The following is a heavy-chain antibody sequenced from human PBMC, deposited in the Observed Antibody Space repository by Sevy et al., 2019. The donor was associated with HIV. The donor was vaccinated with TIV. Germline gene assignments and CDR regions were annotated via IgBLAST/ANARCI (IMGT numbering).Heavy chain of an antibody. D-gene: IGHD3-16*01. J-gene: IGHJ4*02. CDR3: AHETIGRFDS. Sequence: GESLKISCAASGFTFSVYWMNWVRQAPGKGLEWVANIKGDGSDKHYVASVEGRFTISRDNGKNLLYLQMNSLRVEDTAVYYCAHETIGRFDSWGQGTLVTVSS. V-gene: IGHV3-7*01. CDR2: IKGDGSDK. CDR1: GFTFSVYW.